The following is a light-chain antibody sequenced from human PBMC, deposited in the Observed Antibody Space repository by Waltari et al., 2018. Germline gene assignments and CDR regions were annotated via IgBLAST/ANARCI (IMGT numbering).Light chain of an antibody. CDR3: CSYAGSHTWV. CDR1: SSDVCDYNY. Sequence: QSALTQPRSVSGSPGQSVTISCTGTSSDVCDYNYVSWYQHHPGKAPQLMIYDVTKRPSGVPDRFSGSKSGNTASLTISGLQAEDEADYYCCSYAGSHTWVFGGGTKLTVL. CDR2: DVT. V-gene: IGLV2-11*01. J-gene: IGLJ3*02.